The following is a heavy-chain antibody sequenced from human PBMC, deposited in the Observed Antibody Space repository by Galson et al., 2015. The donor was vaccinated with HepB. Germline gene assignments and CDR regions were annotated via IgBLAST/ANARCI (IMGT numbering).Heavy chain of an antibody. CDR3: ASDGAYCSGGSCYPDAFDI. J-gene: IGHJ3*02. Sequence: SLRLSCAASGFTFSSYGMHWVRQAPGKGLEWVAVISYDGSNKYYADSVKGRFTISRDNSKNTLYLQMNSLRAEDTAVYYCASDGAYCSGGSCYPDAFDIWGQGTMVTVSS. CDR1: GFTFSSYG. D-gene: IGHD2-15*01. CDR2: ISYDGSNK. V-gene: IGHV3-30*03.